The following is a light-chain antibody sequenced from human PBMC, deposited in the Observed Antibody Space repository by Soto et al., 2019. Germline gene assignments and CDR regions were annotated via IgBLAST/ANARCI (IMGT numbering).Light chain of an antibody. CDR1: SSNIGAGYD. Sequence: QSVLTQPPSVSGAPGQRVTISCTGSSSNIGAGYDVHWYQQLPGTAPKLLIYGNSNRPSGVPDRFSGSKSGTSASLAITGLQAEDEADYYCQSYDSSQEVVFGGGTKVTVL. J-gene: IGLJ2*01. CDR2: GNS. V-gene: IGLV1-40*01. CDR3: QSYDSSQEVV.